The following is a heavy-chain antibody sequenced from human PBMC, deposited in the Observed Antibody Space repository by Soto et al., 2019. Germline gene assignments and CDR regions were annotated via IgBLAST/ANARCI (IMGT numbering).Heavy chain of an antibody. Sequence: QVQLVESGGGVVQPGRSLRLSCAASGFTFSSYGMHWVRQAPGKGLEWVAVIWYDGSNKYYADSVKGRFTISRDNSKNQLYLQMNSLRAEDTAVYYCARGSPQVDFWSGDYYRDMDGWGQGTTVTVSS. J-gene: IGHJ6*02. V-gene: IGHV3-33*01. CDR3: ARGSPQVDFWSGDYYRDMDG. CDR2: IWYDGSNK. D-gene: IGHD3-3*01. CDR1: GFTFSSYG.